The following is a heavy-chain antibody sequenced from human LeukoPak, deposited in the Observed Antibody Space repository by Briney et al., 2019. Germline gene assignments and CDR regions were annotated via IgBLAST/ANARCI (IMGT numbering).Heavy chain of an antibody. CDR2: ISGSGGST. Sequence: GGSLRLSCAASGFTFSSYAMSWVRQAPGKGLEWVSAISGSGGSTYYADSVKGRSTISRDNSKNTPYLQMNSLRAEDTAVYHCAKGSIAAAGKPYWGQGTLVTVSS. D-gene: IGHD6-13*01. V-gene: IGHV3-23*01. CDR3: AKGSIAAAGKPY. CDR1: GFTFSSYA. J-gene: IGHJ4*02.